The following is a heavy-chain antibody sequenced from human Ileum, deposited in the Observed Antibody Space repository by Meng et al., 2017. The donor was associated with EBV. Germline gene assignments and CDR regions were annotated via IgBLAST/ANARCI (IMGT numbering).Heavy chain of an antibody. CDR1: GRSISSSNW. J-gene: IGHJ4*02. CDR3: ARESYSDSSGYYSLDY. CDR2: IHHTEST. D-gene: IGHD3-22*01. Sequence: SGAGLVKPSGTLFLTWAVSGRSISSSNWWSWGRQAPGKGLEWIGEIHHTESTNYNPSLKSRVTISVDKSKNQFSLKLSSVTAADTAVYYCARESYSDSSGYYSLDYWGQGSLVTVSS. V-gene: IGHV4-4*02.